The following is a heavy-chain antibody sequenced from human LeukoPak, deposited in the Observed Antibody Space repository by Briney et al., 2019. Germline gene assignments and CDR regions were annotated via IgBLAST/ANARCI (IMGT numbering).Heavy chain of an antibody. CDR2: INHSGST. Sequence: KTSQTLSLTCAVYGGSFSGYYWSWIRQPPGKGLEWIGEINHSGSTNYNPSLKSRVTISVDTSKNQFSLKLSSVTAADTAVYYCARRPRGQSKPVTFDYWGQGTLVTVSS. J-gene: IGHJ4*02. CDR1: GGSFSGYY. CDR3: ARRPRGQSKPVTFDY. V-gene: IGHV4-34*01. D-gene: IGHD1-14*01.